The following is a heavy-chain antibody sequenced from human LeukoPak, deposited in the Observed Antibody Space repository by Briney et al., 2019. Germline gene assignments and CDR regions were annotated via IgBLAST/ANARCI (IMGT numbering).Heavy chain of an antibody. D-gene: IGHD3-16*01. CDR2: IWYDGSNK. V-gene: IGHV3-33*01. J-gene: IGHJ6*02. CDR1: GFTFSSYG. CDR3: ARDLGSYYYGMDV. Sequence: GGSLRLSCAASGFTFSSYGMHWVRQAPGKGLEWVAVIWYDGSNKYYADSVKGRFTISRDNSKNTLYLQMNSLRAEDTAVYYCARDLGSYYYGMDVWGQGTTVTVSS.